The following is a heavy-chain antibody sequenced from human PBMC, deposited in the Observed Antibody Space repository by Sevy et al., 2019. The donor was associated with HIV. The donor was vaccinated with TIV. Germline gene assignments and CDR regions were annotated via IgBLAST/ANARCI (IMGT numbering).Heavy chain of an antibody. CDR2: FYINGNT. V-gene: IGHV3-66*01. Sequence: GGSLRLSCAASGFIVSSNYMSWVRQAPGKGLEWVSIFYINGNTYYSDSVKGRFIISRDTSQNTVFLHMNSLRAEDTAVYYCVREAFCSSATCYRPYWGQGTLVTVSS. CDR1: GFIVSSNY. J-gene: IGHJ4*02. CDR3: VREAFCSSATCYRPY. D-gene: IGHD2-2*01.